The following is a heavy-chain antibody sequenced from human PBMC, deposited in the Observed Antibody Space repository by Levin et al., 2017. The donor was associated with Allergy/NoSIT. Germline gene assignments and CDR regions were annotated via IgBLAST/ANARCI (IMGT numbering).Heavy chain of an antibody. CDR3: ARNLDLPYHGRKSGIRDNFYSFGLDV. V-gene: IGHV3-23*01. CDR1: GCTFNTYA. D-gene: IGHD4-11*01. Sequence: GESLKISCAASGCTFNTYAMSWVRRAPGRGLEWVSDISVSGALTDYAGSVGGRVTISGDNSKNTLFLDLHNLRSEDTAVYYCARNLDLPYHGRKSGIRDNFYSFGLDVWGKGTTVIVSS. CDR2: ISVSGALT. J-gene: IGHJ6*04.